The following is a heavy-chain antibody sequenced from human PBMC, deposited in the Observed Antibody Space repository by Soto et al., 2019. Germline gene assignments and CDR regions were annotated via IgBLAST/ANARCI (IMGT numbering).Heavy chain of an antibody. CDR3: ATSGGGWLQPPV. Sequence: GGSLRLSCAASGFTFGTNWMSWVRPAPGKGLEWVANIKQDGSEKYYVDSVKGRFTIARDNAKNSLYLQMNSLRAEDTAVYYCATSGGGWLQPPVWGQGTLVTVSS. V-gene: IGHV3-7*01. J-gene: IGHJ4*02. D-gene: IGHD5-12*01. CDR2: IKQDGSEK. CDR1: GFTFGTNW.